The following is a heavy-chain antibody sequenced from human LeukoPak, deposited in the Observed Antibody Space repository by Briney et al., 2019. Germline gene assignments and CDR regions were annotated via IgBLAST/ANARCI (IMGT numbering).Heavy chain of an antibody. Sequence: PGGSLRLSCAASGFTFSSYGMHWVRQAPGKGLEWVAIIWSDGSNKYYADSAKGRFTISRDNSKNTLYLQMNSLRAEDTAVYYCARADSSSWPGEAFDIWGQGTMVTVSS. J-gene: IGHJ3*02. V-gene: IGHV3-33*08. CDR2: IWSDGSNK. CDR3: ARADSSSWPGEAFDI. D-gene: IGHD6-13*01. CDR1: GFTFSSYG.